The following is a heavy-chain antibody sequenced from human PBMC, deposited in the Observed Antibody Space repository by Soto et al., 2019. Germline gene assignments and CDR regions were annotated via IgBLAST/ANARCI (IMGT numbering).Heavy chain of an antibody. J-gene: IGHJ6*02. CDR3: ARDGDIVVVVAATGHYYGMDV. CDR2: IWYDGSNK. Sequence: QVQLVESGGGVVQPGRYLRLSCEASGFTFSSYGMHWVRQAPGKGLEWVAVIWYDGSNKYYADSVKGRFTISRDNSKNTLYLQMNSLRAEDTAVYYCARDGDIVVVVAATGHYYGMDVWGQGTTVTVSS. CDR1: GFTFSSYG. V-gene: IGHV3-33*01. D-gene: IGHD2-15*01.